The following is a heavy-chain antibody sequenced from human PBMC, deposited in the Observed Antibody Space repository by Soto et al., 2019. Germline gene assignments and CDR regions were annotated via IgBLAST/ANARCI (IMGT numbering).Heavy chain of an antibody. D-gene: IGHD4-17*01. V-gene: IGHV1-69*04. CDR1: GDTFSNHT. J-gene: IGHJ6*03. Sequence: QVQLVQSGAEVKKPGSSVKVSCKASGDTFSNHTISWVRQAPGQGLEWMGRIIRILGVANYAQKFQGRVTITADKSTSTDYMELSSLRSADTAVYYCARVAEMGTVTKGYYYYMDVWGKGTTVTVSS. CDR2: IIRILGVA. CDR3: ARVAEMGTVTKGYYYYMDV.